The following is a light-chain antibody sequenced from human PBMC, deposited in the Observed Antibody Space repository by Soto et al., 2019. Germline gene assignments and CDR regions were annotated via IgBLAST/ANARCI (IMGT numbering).Light chain of an antibody. V-gene: IGKV3-11*01. CDR1: QSVSASF. CDR2: DAS. J-gene: IGKJ1*01. CDR3: QQRSNWPRT. Sequence: IGLTQSPDTLSFYPGERATLSCRASQSVSASFLAWYQQKPGQAPRLLIYDASNRATGIPARFSGSGSGTDFTLTISSLEPEDFAVYYCQQRSNWPRTFGQGTKVDIK.